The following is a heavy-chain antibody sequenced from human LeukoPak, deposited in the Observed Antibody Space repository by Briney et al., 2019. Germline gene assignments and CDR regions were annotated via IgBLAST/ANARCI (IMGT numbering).Heavy chain of an antibody. J-gene: IGHJ4*02. CDR1: GGSFSGYY. CDR3: ARDRYYYDSSGYYSRGFDY. Sequence: KPSETLSLTCAVYGGSFSGYYWSWIRQPPGKGLEWIGEINHSGSTNYNPSLKSRVTISVDTSKNQFSLKLSSVTAADTAVYYCARDRYYYDSSGYYSRGFDYWGQGTLVTVSS. D-gene: IGHD3-22*01. CDR2: INHSGST. V-gene: IGHV4-34*01.